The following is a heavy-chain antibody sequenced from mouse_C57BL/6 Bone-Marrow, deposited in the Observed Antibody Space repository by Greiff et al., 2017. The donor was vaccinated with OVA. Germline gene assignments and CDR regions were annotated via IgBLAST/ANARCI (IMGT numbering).Heavy chain of an antibody. Sequence: EVQLVESGTVLARPGASVKMSCKTSGYTFTSYWMHWVKQRPGQGLEWIGAIYPGNSDTSYNQKFKGKAKLTAVTSASTAYMELSSLTNEDSAVYYCTSYYYGSSSAWFAYWGQGTLVTVSA. CDR1: GYTFTSYW. CDR3: TSYYYGSSSAWFAY. CDR2: IYPGNSDT. V-gene: IGHV1-5*01. J-gene: IGHJ3*01. D-gene: IGHD1-1*01.